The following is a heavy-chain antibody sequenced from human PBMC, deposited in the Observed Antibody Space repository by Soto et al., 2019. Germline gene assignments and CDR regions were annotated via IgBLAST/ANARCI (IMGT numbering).Heavy chain of an antibody. CDR2: MNPNSGNT. CDR1: GYTFTSYD. Sequence: ASVKVSCKASGYTFTSYDINWVRQATGQGLEWMGWMNPNSGNTGYAQKFQGRVTMTRNTSISTAYMELSSLRSEDTAVYYCARVRPLGYSSSWYNWFDPWGQGTLVTVSS. D-gene: IGHD6-13*01. CDR3: ARVRPLGYSSSWYNWFDP. J-gene: IGHJ5*02. V-gene: IGHV1-8*01.